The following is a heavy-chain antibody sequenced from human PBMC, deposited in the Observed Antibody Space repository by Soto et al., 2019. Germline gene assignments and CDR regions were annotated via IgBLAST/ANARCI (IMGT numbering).Heavy chain of an antibody. J-gene: IGHJ2*01. D-gene: IGHD4-17*01. Sequence: QGQLQESGPGLVKPSQTLSLTCTVSGGFFSRGGYHCHWIRQHPGQRLVWIGYIFYSGTAYYNPSLQSRVSISVDPPRNQFSLKMTSVTAAHTAIYYCARGYGDYGLERLWGRGTLFTVSS. V-gene: IGHV4-31*03. CDR3: ARGYGDYGLERL. CDR2: IFYSGTA. CDR1: GGFFSRGGYH.